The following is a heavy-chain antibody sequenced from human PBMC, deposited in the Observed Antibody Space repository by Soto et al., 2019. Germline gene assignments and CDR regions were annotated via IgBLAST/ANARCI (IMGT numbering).Heavy chain of an antibody. Sequence: EVQLVESGGGLVQPGGSLRLSCAASGFTVSSNYMSWVRQAPGKGLEWVSVIYSGGSTYYADSVKGRFTISRDNSKNTLYLQMNSLRVEDTAVYYCARDGGMEEWQRRYYYYYGMDVWGQGTTVTVSS. D-gene: IGHD3-3*01. V-gene: IGHV3-66*01. CDR3: ARDGGMEEWQRRYYYYYGMDV. J-gene: IGHJ6*02. CDR2: IYSGGST. CDR1: GFTVSSNY.